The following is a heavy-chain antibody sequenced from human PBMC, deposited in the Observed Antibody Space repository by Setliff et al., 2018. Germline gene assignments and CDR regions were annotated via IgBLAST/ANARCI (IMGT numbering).Heavy chain of an antibody. J-gene: IGHJ4*02. CDR2: IHASGSS. V-gene: IGHV4-61*02. CDR1: GGSLNSGSYY. Sequence: SETLSLTCAVSGGSLNSGSYYWSWIRQSAGKGLEWIGRIHASGSSHYNPSLQSRVTMSGDTSKNEFSLRMTSVTAADTAVYYCTRAEAYGFGGDYWGQGILVTVSS. D-gene: IGHD3-10*01. CDR3: TRAEAYGFGGDY.